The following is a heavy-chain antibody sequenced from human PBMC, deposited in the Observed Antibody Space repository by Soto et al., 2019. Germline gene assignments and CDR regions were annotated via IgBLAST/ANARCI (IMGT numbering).Heavy chain of an antibody. J-gene: IGHJ6*02. Sequence: ASVKVSCKASGYTFTSYGISWVRQAPGQGLEWMGWISAYNGNTNYAQKLQGRVTMTTDTSTSTAYMELRSLRSDDTAVYYCARDRTTWSATLTWGYYYYGMDVWGQGTTVTVSS. D-gene: IGHD4-4*01. V-gene: IGHV1-18*01. CDR2: ISAYNGNT. CDR3: ARDRTTWSATLTWGYYYYGMDV. CDR1: GYTFTSYG.